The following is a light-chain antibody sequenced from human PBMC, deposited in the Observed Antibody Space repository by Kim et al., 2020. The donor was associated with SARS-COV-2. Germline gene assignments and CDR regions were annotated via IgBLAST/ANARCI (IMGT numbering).Light chain of an antibody. Sequence: SSELTQDPAVSVALGQTVRITCQGDSLRGYHASWYQQKPGQAPILVIYGKNNRPSGIPDRVSGSTSGNTASLTITGAQAEDEADYYCNSRDSSGDHWVFG. CDR3: NSRDSSGDHWV. CDR1: SLRGYH. J-gene: IGLJ3*02. CDR2: GKN. V-gene: IGLV3-19*01.